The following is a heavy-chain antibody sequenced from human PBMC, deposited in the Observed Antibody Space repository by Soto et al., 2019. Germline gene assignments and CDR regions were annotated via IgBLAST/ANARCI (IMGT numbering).Heavy chain of an antibody. CDR2: ISGSGGST. J-gene: IGHJ6*02. Sequence: GGSLRLSCAASGFTFSSYAMSWVRQAPGKGLEWVSAISGSGGSTYYADSVKGRFTISRDNSKNTLYLQMNSLRAEDTAVYYCAKGNPSYYDSSGYPGPYYYGMDVWGQGTTVTVSS. CDR1: GFTFSSYA. CDR3: AKGNPSYYDSSGYPGPYYYGMDV. V-gene: IGHV3-23*01. D-gene: IGHD3-22*01.